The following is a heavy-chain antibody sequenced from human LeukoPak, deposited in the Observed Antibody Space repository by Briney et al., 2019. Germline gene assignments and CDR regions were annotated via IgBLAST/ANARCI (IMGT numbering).Heavy chain of an antibody. J-gene: IGHJ4*02. V-gene: IGHV2-5*01. CDR2: IYYNDDK. D-gene: IGHD3-9*01. CDR3: AHLVVTIDWRSYFDY. Sequence: ESGPTLVNPTQTLTLTCTFSDFSLSTPGMGVGWIRQPPGKALEWLAFIYYNDDKRYTPSLRRRLTLTRATSKNQVVLAMTNMDPVDTATYYCAHLVVTIDWRSYFDYWGQGALVTVSS. CDR1: DFSLSTPGMG.